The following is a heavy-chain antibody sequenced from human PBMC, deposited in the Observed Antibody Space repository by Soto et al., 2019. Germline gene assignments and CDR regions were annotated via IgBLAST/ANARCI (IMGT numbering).Heavy chain of an antibody. CDR3: AKGSGYCIAGTCYRYFDY. J-gene: IGHJ4*02. CDR2: ISTSGFTT. D-gene: IGHD2-15*01. CDR1: GFTFSNYT. Sequence: DVQLLESGAGLVQPGGSLRLSCAASGFTFSNYTMAWVRQAPGRGLEWVYIISTSGFTTFYADSVKGRFTISRDNSKDTVFLQRNSLRAEDTAVYYCAKGSGYCIAGTCYRYFDYWGQGNLVTVSS. V-gene: IGHV3-23*01.